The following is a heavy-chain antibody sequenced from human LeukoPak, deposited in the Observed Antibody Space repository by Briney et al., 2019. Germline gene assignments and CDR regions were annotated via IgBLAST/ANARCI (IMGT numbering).Heavy chain of an antibody. CDR1: GYTFTSYD. J-gene: IGHJ5*02. Sequence: EASVKVSCKASGYTFTSYDINWVRQATGQGLEWMGWMNPNSGNTGYAQKFQGRVTMTRNTSISTAYMELSSLRSEDTAVYYCARVVTPKYCSSTSCYWKGWFDPWGQGTLVTVSS. D-gene: IGHD2-2*01. CDR2: MNPNSGNT. V-gene: IGHV1-8*01. CDR3: ARVVTPKYCSSTSCYWKGWFDP.